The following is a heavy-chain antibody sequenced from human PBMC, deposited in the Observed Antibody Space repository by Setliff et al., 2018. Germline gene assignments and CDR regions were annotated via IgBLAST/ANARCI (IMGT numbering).Heavy chain of an antibody. V-gene: IGHV4-39*07. CDR3: ARAAVTSGARADYFDN. Sequence: PSETLSLTCTVSGGPVTRTTTFWGWVRQTPGKGLEWIGSTYDSGSTYYNPSLSSRVTISEDTSKNQFSLKLTSVTAADAAVYYCARAAVTSGARADYFDNWGRGTLVTVSS. J-gene: IGHJ4*02. CDR2: TYDSGST. D-gene: IGHD4-17*01. CDR1: GGPVTRTTTF.